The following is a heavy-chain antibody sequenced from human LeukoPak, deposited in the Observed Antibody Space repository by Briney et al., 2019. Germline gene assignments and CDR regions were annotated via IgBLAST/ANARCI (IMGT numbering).Heavy chain of an antibody. CDR2: IHEDGSEK. CDR1: GFSFSSYW. D-gene: IGHD3/OR15-3a*01. V-gene: IGHV3-7*01. Sequence: GGSLRLSCAASGFSFSSYWMTWVRQAPGKGLEWVVNIHEDGSEKYYVDSVKGRFTISRDNAKNSVYLQMDSLRAEDTAVYYCARGGPRGAFDIWGQGTMVTVSS. J-gene: IGHJ3*02. CDR3: ARGGPRGAFDI.